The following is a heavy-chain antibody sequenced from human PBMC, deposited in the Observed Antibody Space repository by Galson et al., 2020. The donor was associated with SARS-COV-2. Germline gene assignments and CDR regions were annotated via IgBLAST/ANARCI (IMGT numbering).Heavy chain of an antibody. D-gene: IGHD4-17*01. CDR2: ISYDGSNK. V-gene: IGHV3-30*03. Sequence: GESLKISCAASGFTFSSYGMHWVRQAPGKGLEWVAVISYDGSNKYYADSVKGRFTISRDNSKNTLYLQMNSLRAEDTAVYYCARVMPYGDYLDYWGQGTLVTVSS. CDR1: GFTFSSYG. J-gene: IGHJ4*02. CDR3: ARVMPYGDYLDY.